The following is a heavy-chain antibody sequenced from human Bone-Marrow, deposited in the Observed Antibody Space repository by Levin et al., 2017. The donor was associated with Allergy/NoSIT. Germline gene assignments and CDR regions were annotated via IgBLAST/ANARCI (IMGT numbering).Heavy chain of an antibody. J-gene: IGHJ4*02. CDR2: ISYDGNTQ. CDR3: ARGSREIDY. V-gene: IGHV3-30*03. CDR1: GFTLSNFG. Sequence: PGGSLRLSCAVSGFTLSNFGMHWVRQAPGKGLEWVAVISYDGNTQDYTDSVKGRFTISRDKSRNTLYLQMNSLKTDDTAVYYCARGSREIDYWGQGTLVTVSS. D-gene: IGHD6-6*01.